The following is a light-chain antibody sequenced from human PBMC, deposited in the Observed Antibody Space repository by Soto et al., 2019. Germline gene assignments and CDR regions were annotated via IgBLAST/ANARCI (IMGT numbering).Light chain of an antibody. CDR1: QSVSSN. Sequence: EIVMTQSPDTLSVSLVERVTLSCMASQSVSSNLAWLQQKPGQAPRLLIFGASTRATDVPARFSGRGSGTDFTLTISSLQSEDFAIYYCQQYNNWPRTFGQGTKVDIK. V-gene: IGKV3-15*01. J-gene: IGKJ1*01. CDR3: QQYNNWPRT. CDR2: GAS.